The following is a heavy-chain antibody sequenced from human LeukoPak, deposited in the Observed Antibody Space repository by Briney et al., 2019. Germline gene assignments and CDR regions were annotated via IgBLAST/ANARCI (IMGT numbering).Heavy chain of an antibody. J-gene: IGHJ4*02. CDR2: ISDDGRST. Sequence: QAGGSLRLSCAASGFTFSSSGMSWVRQAPGKGLEWVSAISDDGRSTYYADSVKGRFTISRDNSKNTLYLQMNGLRFEDTALYFCAKRVPYSSSSVYFDYWGQGTLVTVSS. CDR3: AKRVPYSSSSVYFDY. D-gene: IGHD6-6*01. CDR1: GFTFSSSG. V-gene: IGHV3-23*01.